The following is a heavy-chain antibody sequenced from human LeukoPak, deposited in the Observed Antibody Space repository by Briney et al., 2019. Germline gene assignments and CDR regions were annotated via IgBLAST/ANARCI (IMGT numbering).Heavy chain of an antibody. D-gene: IGHD3-3*01. J-gene: IGHJ4*02. CDR1: GFTFSGSA. V-gene: IGHV3-73*01. CDR3: TRAYDFWSGYYNDY. CDR2: IRSKANSYAT. Sequence: GGSLRLSCAASGFTFSGSAMHWVRQASGEGLEWVGRIRSKANSYATAYAASVTGRFTISRDDSKNTAYLQMNSLKTEDTAVYYCTRAYDFWSGYYNDYWGQGTLVTVSS.